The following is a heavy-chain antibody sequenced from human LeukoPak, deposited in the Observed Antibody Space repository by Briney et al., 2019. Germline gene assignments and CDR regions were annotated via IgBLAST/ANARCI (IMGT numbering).Heavy chain of an antibody. CDR1: GFTFSSYW. Sequence: QPGGSLRLSCAASGFTFSSYWMSWVRQAPGKGLEWVANIKQDGSEKYYVDSVKGRFTISRDNAKNSLYLQMNSLRAEDTAVYYCARDGIFRGAVVTYFDYWGQGTLVTVSS. J-gene: IGHJ4*02. CDR2: IKQDGSEK. D-gene: IGHD4-23*01. CDR3: ARDGIFRGAVVTYFDY. V-gene: IGHV3-7*01.